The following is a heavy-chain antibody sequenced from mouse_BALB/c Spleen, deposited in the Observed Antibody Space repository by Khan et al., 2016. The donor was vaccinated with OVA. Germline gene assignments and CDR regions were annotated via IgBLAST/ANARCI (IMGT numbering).Heavy chain of an antibody. CDR1: GFTFSDYG. V-gene: IGHV5-15*02. J-gene: IGHJ3*01. Sequence: EVELVESGGGLVQPGGSRKLSCAASGFTFSDYGMAWVRQAPGKGPEWVAFISDLAYSIYYADTVTGRFTISRENAKNTLYLEMRSLRSEDTAMCYCARGGGTAPFAYWGLGTLVTVSA. CDR3: ARGGGTAPFAY. D-gene: IGHD1-2*01. CDR2: ISDLAYSI.